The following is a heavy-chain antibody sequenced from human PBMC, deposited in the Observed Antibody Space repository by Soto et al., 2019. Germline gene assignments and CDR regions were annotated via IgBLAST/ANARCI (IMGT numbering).Heavy chain of an antibody. V-gene: IGHV1-8*01. CDR1: GYTFTSYD. J-gene: IGHJ5*02. Sequence: GASVKVSCKASGYTFTSYDINWVRQATGQGLEWMGGMNPNIGNTGYAQKFQGRVTITTDESTSTAYMELSSLRSEDTAVYYCARRTVLLNFDPWGQGTLVTVSS. CDR3: ARRTVLLNFDP. CDR2: MNPNIGNT. D-gene: IGHD3-10*01.